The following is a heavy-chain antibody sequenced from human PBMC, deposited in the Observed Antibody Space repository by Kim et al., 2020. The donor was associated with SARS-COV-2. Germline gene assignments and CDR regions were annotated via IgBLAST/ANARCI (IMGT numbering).Heavy chain of an antibody. Sequence: VKGRFNISRDKSNNTLYLQMNSPKNEDTAVYYCPTPNFYCSGGKCPFEYWGQGTLVTVSS. V-gene: IGHV3-15*01. J-gene: IGHJ4*02. CDR3: PTPNFYCSGGKCPFEY. D-gene: IGHD2-15*01.